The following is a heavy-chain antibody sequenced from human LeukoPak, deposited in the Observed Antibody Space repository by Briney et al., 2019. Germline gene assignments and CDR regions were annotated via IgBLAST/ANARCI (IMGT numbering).Heavy chain of an antibody. J-gene: IGHJ5*02. CDR2: IYTSGST. V-gene: IGHV4-61*02. D-gene: IGHD4-17*01. Sequence: PSQTLSLTCTVSGGSISSGSYYWSWIRQPAGKGLEWIGRIYTSGSTNYNPSLKSRVTISVDTSKNQFSLKLSSVTAADTAVYYCARGLYGDYAWGRWFDPWGQGTLVTVSS. CDR3: ARGLYGDYAWGRWFDP. CDR1: GGSISSGSYY.